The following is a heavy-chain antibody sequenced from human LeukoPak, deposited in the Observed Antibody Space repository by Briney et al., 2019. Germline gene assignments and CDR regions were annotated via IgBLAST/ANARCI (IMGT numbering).Heavy chain of an antibody. CDR3: ARESTPSYDYVWGSYPFGDY. V-gene: IGHV1-2*02. J-gene: IGHJ4*02. CDR1: GYTFTSYY. Sequence: ASVKVSCKASGYTFTSYYMHWVRQAPGQGLEWMGWINPNSGGTNYAQKFQGRVTMTRDTSISTAYMELSRLRSDDTAVYYCARESTPSYDYVWGSYPFGDYWGQGTLVTVSS. CDR2: INPNSGGT. D-gene: IGHD3-16*01.